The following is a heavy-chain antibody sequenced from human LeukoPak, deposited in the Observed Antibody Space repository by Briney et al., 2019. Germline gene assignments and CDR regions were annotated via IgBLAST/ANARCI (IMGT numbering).Heavy chain of an antibody. J-gene: IGHJ4*02. CDR1: GFSLSSYA. D-gene: IGHD3-3*01. CDR3: AKAPVTSRRGAFCYPFDS. CDR2: TSSSDAGK. Sequence: PGGSLRLSCTVSGFSLSSYALSWVRRAPGKGLEWVSATSSSDAGKYYADSVRGRFTISRDNSRNTMYLQMNSLRVEDAAVYYCAKAPVTSRRGAFCYPFDSWGQGTLVTVSS. V-gene: IGHV3-23*01.